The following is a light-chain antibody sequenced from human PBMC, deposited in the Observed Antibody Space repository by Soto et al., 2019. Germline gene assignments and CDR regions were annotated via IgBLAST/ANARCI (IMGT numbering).Light chain of an antibody. CDR2: EVS. Sequence: QSALPQPASVSGSPGQSITISCTGTSSDVGGYNYVSWYQQHPGKAPKLMIYEVSNRPSGVSNRFSGSKSGNTASLTISGLQAEDEADYYCSSYTTSSTYVFGNGTKVTV. CDR3: SSYTTSSTYV. J-gene: IGLJ1*01. CDR1: SSDVGGYNY. V-gene: IGLV2-14*01.